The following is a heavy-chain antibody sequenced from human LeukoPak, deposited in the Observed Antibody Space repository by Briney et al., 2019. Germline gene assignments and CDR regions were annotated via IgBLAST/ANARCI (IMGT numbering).Heavy chain of an antibody. CDR3: ASTRKGGVPSFDY. J-gene: IGHJ4*02. V-gene: IGHV3-7*01. CDR2: IKQDGSEK. D-gene: IGHD3-16*01. Sequence: PGGSLRLSCAASGFTFSSYWMSWVRQAPGKGLEWVANIKQDGSEKHYVDSVKGRFTISRDNAKNSLYLQMNSLRAEDTAVYYCASTRKGGVPSFDYWGQGTLVTVSS. CDR1: GFTFSSYW.